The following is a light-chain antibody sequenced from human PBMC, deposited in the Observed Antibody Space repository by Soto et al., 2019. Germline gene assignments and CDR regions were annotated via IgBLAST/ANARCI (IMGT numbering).Light chain of an antibody. CDR1: TGSLASNY. J-gene: IGLJ2*01. V-gene: IGLV6-57*03. CDR3: QSYVTSSQAVV. Sequence: NFMLTQPHSVSESPGKTVTISCTRTTGSLASNYVQWYQQRPGSAPTTIIFEDDQRPSGVPDRFSGSIDNTSNSASLTISGLKTEDEADYYCQSYVTSSQAVVFGGGTKLTVL. CDR2: EDD.